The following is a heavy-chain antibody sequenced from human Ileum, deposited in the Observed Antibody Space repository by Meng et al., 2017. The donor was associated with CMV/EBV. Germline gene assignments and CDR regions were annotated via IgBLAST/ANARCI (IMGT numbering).Heavy chain of an antibody. CDR2: ISPGGGGP. CDR3: AKALGVWAPFNA. CDR1: DFRFGGYE. Sequence: SCAADDFRFGGYEITWVRTAPGEVLKCVSSISPGGGGPYKADSMRGRFTISRDNSSSALYLQMNNLAVENTAVYFCAKALGVWAPFNAWGQETLVTSPQ. J-gene: IGHJ5*02. D-gene: IGHD5/OR15-5a*01. V-gene: IGHV3-23*01.